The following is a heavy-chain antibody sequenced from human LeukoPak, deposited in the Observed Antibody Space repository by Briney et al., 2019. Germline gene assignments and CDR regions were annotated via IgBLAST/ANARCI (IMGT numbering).Heavy chain of an antibody. Sequence: SETLSLTCTVSGGSISSGSYYWSWIRQPAGKGLEWIGRICTSGSTNYNPSLKSRVTISVDTSKNQFSLKLSSVTAADTAVYYCAGTLGYYFDYWGQGTLVTVSS. V-gene: IGHV4-61*02. CDR3: AGTLGYYFDY. CDR2: ICTSGST. CDR1: GGSISSGSYY. D-gene: IGHD7-27*01. J-gene: IGHJ4*02.